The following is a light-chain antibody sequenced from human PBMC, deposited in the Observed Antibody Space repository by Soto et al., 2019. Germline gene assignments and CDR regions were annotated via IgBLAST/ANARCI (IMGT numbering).Light chain of an antibody. CDR3: CSYTSSGTYG. CDR1: SSDVGSYNL. CDR2: EGT. Sequence: QSALTQPASVSGSPGQSITISCTGTSSDVGSYNLVSWYQQHPGKAPKLMIHEGTKRPSGVSNRFSGSKSGNTASLTISGLQAEDETDYYCCSYTSSGTYGFGTGTKVTVL. V-gene: IGLV2-23*01. J-gene: IGLJ1*01.